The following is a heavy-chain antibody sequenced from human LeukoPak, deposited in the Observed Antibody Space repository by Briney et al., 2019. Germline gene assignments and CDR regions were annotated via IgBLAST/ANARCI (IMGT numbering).Heavy chain of an antibody. CDR1: GYTLTELS. D-gene: IGHD5/OR15-5a*01. CDR3: ATASVSDAAYYYYYYYMDV. Sequence: ASVKVSCKVSGYTLTELSMHWVRQAPGKGLEWMGGFDPEDGETIYAQKSQGRVTMTEDTSTDTAYMELSSLRSEDTAVYYCATASVSDAAYYYYYYYMDVWGKGTTVTVSS. V-gene: IGHV1-24*01. J-gene: IGHJ6*03. CDR2: FDPEDGET.